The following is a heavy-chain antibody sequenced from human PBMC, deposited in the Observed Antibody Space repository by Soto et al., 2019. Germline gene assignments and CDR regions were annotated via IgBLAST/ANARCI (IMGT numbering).Heavy chain of an antibody. Sequence: PSETLSLTCTVSGGSVSSGSYYWSWIRQPPGKGLEWIGYIYYSGSTNYNPSLKSRVTISVDTSKNQFSLKLSSVTAADTAVYYCARGIGIYDSSGYYYRTDYYFDYWGQGTLVTVSS. J-gene: IGHJ4*02. CDR2: IYYSGST. CDR1: GGSVSSGSYY. D-gene: IGHD3-22*01. CDR3: ARGIGIYDSSGYYYRTDYYFDY. V-gene: IGHV4-61*01.